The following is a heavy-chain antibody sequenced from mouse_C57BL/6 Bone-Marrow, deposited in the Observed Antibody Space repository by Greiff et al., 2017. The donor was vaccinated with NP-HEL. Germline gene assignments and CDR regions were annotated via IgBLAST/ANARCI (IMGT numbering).Heavy chain of an antibody. CDR3: TKGYGSSYGYAMDY. V-gene: IGHV6-3*01. CDR1: GFTFSNYW. CDR2: IRLKSDNYAT. Sequence: EVKLQESGGGLVQPGGSMKLSCVASGFTFSNYWMNWVRQSPEKGLEWVAQIRLKSDNYATHSAESVKGRFTISRDDYKSKGYLQMNNLRAEDTGIDYGTKGYGSSYGYAMDYWGQGTSVTVSS. D-gene: IGHD1-1*01. J-gene: IGHJ4*01.